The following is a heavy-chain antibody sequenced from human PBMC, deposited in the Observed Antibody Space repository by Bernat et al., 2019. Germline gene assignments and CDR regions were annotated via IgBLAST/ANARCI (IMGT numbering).Heavy chain of an antibody. V-gene: IGHV3-15*01. Sequence: EVQLVESGGGLVKPGGSLRLSCAASGFTFSNAWMSWVRQAPGKGLEWVGRIKSKTDGGTTDYAAPVKGRFTISRDDSKNTLYLQMNSLKTEDTAVYYCTTADDCGGNPEGYWGQGTLVTVSS. CDR2: IKSKTDGGTT. CDR1: GFTFSNAW. CDR3: TTADDCGGNPEGY. J-gene: IGHJ4*02. D-gene: IGHD4-17*01.